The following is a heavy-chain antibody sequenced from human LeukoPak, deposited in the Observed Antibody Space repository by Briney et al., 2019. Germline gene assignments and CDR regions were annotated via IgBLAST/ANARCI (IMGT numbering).Heavy chain of an antibody. CDR3: ARESGYSRFDY. CDR2: IIPILGIA. J-gene: IGHJ4*02. Sequence: SVTVSCKASGGTFSSYAISWVRQAPGQGLEWMGRIIPILGIANYAQKFQGRVTITADKSTSTAYMELSSLRSEDTAVYYCARESGYSRFDYWGQGTLVTVSS. D-gene: IGHD3-22*01. CDR1: GGTFSSYA. V-gene: IGHV1-69*04.